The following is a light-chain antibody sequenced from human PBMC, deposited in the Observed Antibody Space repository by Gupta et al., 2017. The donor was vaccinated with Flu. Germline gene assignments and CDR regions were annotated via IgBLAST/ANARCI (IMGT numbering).Light chain of an antibody. J-gene: IGKJ1*01. CDR1: QSVSSN. V-gene: IGKV3-15*01. CDR3: QQYHNWPWT. CDR2: GAS. Sequence: IVMTQSPATLSVSPGERATLSCRASQSVSSNLAWYQQKPGQAPRFLIYGASTRATGVPARFSSSGSGTEFTLTISSLQSEDLAVYYCQQYHNWPWTFGQGTKVEIK.